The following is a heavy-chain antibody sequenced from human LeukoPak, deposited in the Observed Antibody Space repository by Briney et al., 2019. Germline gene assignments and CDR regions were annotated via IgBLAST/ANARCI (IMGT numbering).Heavy chain of an antibody. D-gene: IGHD1-26*01. J-gene: IGHJ4*02. CDR1: GFTFSNSW. CDR2: IKQDGSTK. Sequence: GGSLRLSRAASGFTFSNSWMAWVRQAPGKGLEWVANIKQDGSTKHYAESPKGRFTISRDNPKSSVYVQMNSLRADDTAVYYCARDADGSLDYWGQGILVTVAS. CDR3: ARDADGSLDY. V-gene: IGHV3-7*01.